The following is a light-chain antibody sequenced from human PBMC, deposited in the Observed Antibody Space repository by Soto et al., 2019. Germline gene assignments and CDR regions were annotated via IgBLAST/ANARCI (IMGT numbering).Light chain of an antibody. CDR1: QSVSSY. CDR2: DAS. V-gene: IGKV3-20*01. J-gene: IGKJ1*01. CDR3: QQYGSSPRT. Sequence: EIVLTQSPATLSLSPGERATLSCRASQSVSSYLAWSQQKPGQAPRLLIYDASKRATGIPARFSGSGSGTDFTLTISRLEPEDFAVYYCQQYGSSPRTFGQGTKVDIK.